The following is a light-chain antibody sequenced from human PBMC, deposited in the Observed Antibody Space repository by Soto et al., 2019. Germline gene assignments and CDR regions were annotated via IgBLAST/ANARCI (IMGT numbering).Light chain of an antibody. V-gene: IGKV3-15*01. CDR1: QSVSSN. Sequence: EIVMTQSPATLSVSPGERSTLSCRATQSVSSNLAWYQQKPGQAPRLLIYGASTRETGIPARFSGSGAGTEFTLTISSLQSEDVDVYCCQQYNNWTRTFGQGTKVDIK. CDR2: GAS. CDR3: QQYNNWTRT. J-gene: IGKJ1*01.